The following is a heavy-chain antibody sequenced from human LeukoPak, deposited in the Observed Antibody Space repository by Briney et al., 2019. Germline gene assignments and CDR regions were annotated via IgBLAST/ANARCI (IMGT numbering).Heavy chain of an antibody. CDR2: ISAYNGNT. D-gene: IGHD3-10*01. V-gene: IGHV1-18*01. CDR1: GYTFTSYG. CDR3: ARDASWFGESLFDY. J-gene: IGHJ4*02. Sequence: ASVKVSCEASGYTFTSYGISWVRQAPGQGLEWMGWISAYNGNTNYAQKLQGRVTMTTDTSTSTAYMELRSLRSDDTAVYYCARDASWFGESLFDYWGQGTLVTVSS.